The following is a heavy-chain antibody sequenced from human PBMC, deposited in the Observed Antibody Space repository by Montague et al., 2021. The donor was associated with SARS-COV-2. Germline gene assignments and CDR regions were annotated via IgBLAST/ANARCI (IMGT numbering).Heavy chain of an antibody. CDR3: ARGQRGFPF. J-gene: IGHJ4*01. CDR2: IFNSGTT. Sequence: SETLSLTCSVSGESMDNYYWSWIRQPPGQEPETIGYIFNSGTTGYNPSLRIRVSISIDMSNYQFSLQLTSLTSADTAFYYCARGQRGFPFWGQGKLVTVSS. V-gene: IGHV4-59*01. CDR1: GESMDNYY. D-gene: IGHD5-12*01.